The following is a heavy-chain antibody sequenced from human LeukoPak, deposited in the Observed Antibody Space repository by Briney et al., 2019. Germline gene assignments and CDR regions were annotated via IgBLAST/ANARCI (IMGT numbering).Heavy chain of an antibody. CDR2: INPSGGST. CDR1: GYTFSNYY. D-gene: IGHD2-15*01. CDR3: ASSGCSGGTCYFPDY. J-gene: IGHJ4*02. V-gene: IGHV1-46*01. Sequence: ASVKVSCKASGYTFSNYYMHWVRQAPGQGLEWMGIINPSGGSTSYEQKFQGRVTMTRDTSTSTAYMELRSLRSDDTAVYYCASSGCSGGTCYFPDYWGQGTLVTVSS.